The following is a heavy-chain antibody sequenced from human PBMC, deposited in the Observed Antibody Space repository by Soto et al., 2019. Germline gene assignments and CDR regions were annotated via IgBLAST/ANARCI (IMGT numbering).Heavy chain of an antibody. Sequence: QVQLQESGPGLVKPSETLSLTYTASSGSISSNYWSWIRQPPGKGLEWIGYISSSGSTSYNASLQRRVSISVDTSRSQISLRLTSVTAADTAVYYCATVRRARHRTFYFDPWGRGTLVTVSS. D-gene: IGHD2-8*01. J-gene: IGHJ5*02. CDR3: ATVRRARHRTFYFDP. CDR2: ISSSGST. V-gene: IGHV4-59*01. CDR1: SGSISSNY.